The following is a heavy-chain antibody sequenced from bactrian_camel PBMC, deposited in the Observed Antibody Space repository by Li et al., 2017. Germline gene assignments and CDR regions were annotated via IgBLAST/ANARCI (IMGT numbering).Heavy chain of an antibody. V-gene: IGHV3S42*01. CDR2: INSSGRST. CDR1: GFTFSDYT. Sequence: VQLVESGGDLVRPGGSLRLSCAASGFTFSDYTMTWVRQAPGKGLEWVSDINSSGRSTNYADSVKGRFTISRDNANNTLYLQMNSLKTEDTAVYYCAACRRAAPDWTRMFYWGQGTQVTVS. J-gene: IGHJ4*01. CDR3: AACRRAAPDWTRMFY. D-gene: IGHD1*01.